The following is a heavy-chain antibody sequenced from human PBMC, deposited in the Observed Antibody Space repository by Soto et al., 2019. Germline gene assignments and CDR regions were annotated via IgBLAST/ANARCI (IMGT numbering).Heavy chain of an antibody. CDR3: ARQYTVTVSYFDY. V-gene: IGHV4-39*01. CDR1: GDSITSNNHY. D-gene: IGHD4-17*01. J-gene: IGHJ4*02. CDR2: VYSRGST. Sequence: SETLSLTCTVSGDSITSNNHYWVWTRQPPGKGLEWIGAVYSRGSTYYNPSLKSRVSMSVDTSKNQFSLNVSSVTAADTALYFCARQYTVTVSYFDYWGLGTLVTVSS.